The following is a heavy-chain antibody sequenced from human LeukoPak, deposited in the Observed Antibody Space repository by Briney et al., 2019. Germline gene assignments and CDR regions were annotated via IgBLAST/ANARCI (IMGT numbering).Heavy chain of an antibody. CDR3: AKERGPLMCSGSYNDY. J-gene: IGHJ4*02. D-gene: IGHD1-26*01. Sequence: GGSLRLSCAASGFTFSSYAMSWVRQAPGNGLEWVSAISGSGGSTYYADSVKGRFTISRDNSKNTLYLQMNSLRAEDTAVYYCAKERGPLMCSGSYNDYWGQGTLVTVSS. CDR2: ISGSGGST. V-gene: IGHV3-23*01. CDR1: GFTFSSYA.